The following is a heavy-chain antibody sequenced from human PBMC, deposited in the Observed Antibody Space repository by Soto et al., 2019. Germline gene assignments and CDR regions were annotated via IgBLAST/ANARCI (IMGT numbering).Heavy chain of an antibody. Sequence: QVQLVESGGGVVQPGRSLSLSCAASGFTFSSYGMHWVRQAPGKGLEWVAVIWYDGSNKYYADSVKGRFTISRDNSKNTLYLQMNSLRAEDTAVYYCARSNYGDYAFDIWRQGTMVTVSS. CDR2: IWYDGSNK. J-gene: IGHJ3*02. CDR3: ARSNYGDYAFDI. V-gene: IGHV3-33*01. CDR1: GFTFSSYG. D-gene: IGHD4-17*01.